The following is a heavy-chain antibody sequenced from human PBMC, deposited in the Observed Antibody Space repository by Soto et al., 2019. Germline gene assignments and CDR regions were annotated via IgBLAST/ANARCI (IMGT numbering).Heavy chain of an antibody. V-gene: IGHV6-1*01. CDR2: TYYTSTWYN. CDR1: GDSVSSSTAT. D-gene: IGHD6-19*01. CDR3: ARSLGSAWSFLFDY. Sequence: QTLSLTCAISGDSVSSSTATWNWIRQSPSRGLEWLGRTYYTSTWYNDYAASVKGRITINADTSKNHFSLQLHSVTPEDTAVFYCARSLGSAWSFLFDYWGQGILVTVSS. J-gene: IGHJ4*02.